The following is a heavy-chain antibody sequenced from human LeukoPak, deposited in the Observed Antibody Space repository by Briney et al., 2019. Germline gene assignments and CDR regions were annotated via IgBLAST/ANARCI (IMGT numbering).Heavy chain of an antibody. CDR1: GFTFTSFS. CDR2: ISYDGSNK. D-gene: IGHD2-15*01. J-gene: IGHJ1*01. V-gene: IGHV3-30*14. Sequence: GGSLRLSCAASGFTFTSFSMHCVRQAPGKGLEWVAVISYDGSNKYYADSVKGRFTISRENGKNSLFLQMDSLRAGDSAVYYCARSVRCSGGRCYLDFLLWGQGTLVTVSS. CDR3: ARSVRCSGGRCYLDFLL.